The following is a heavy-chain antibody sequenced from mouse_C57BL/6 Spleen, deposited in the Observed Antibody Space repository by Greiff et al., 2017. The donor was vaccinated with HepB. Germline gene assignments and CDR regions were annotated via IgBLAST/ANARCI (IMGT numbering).Heavy chain of an antibody. CDR1: GFTIKDYY. J-gene: IGHJ4*01. D-gene: IGHD2-2*01. CDR2: IDPEDGET. Sequence: VHVKQSGAELVKPGASVKLSCTASGFTIKDYYMHWVKQRTEQGLEWIGRIDPEDGETKYAPKFQGKATITADTSSNTAYLQLSSLTSEDTAVYYCARGTSTMVTTYAMDYWGQGTSVTVSS. CDR3: ARGTSTMVTTYAMDY. V-gene: IGHV14-2*01.